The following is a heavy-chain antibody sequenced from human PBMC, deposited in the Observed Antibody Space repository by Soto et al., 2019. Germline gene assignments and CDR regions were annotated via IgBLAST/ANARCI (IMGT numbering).Heavy chain of an antibody. CDR2: IYYSGST. D-gene: IGHD3-22*01. Sequence: SETLYLTCTVSGGSISSYYWSWIRQPPGKGLEWIGYIYYSGSTNYNPSLKSRVTISVDTSKNQFSLKVTSVTAADTALYYCARDYFDSSDYTTNWFDPWGQGTLVTVSS. V-gene: IGHV4-59*08. CDR3: ARDYFDSSDYTTNWFDP. CDR1: GGSISSYY. J-gene: IGHJ5*02.